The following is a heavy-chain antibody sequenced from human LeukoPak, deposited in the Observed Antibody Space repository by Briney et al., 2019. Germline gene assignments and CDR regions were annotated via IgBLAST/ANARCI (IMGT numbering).Heavy chain of an antibody. CDR3: ARDWRGYCSSSSCLSAFDY. Sequence: SETLSLTCTVSGGSIRSYYWSWIRKPPRQGLEWIGYIYYSGSTNYNPSLKIRVTISVDTSKNQFSLKLSSVTAADTAVYYCARDWRGYCSSSSCLSAFDYWGQGTLVTVSS. D-gene: IGHD2-2*01. J-gene: IGHJ4*02. CDR1: GGSIRSYY. V-gene: IGHV4-59*01. CDR2: IYYSGST.